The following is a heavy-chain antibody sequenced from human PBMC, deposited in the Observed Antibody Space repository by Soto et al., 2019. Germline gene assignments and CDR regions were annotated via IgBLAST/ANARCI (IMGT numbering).Heavy chain of an antibody. CDR2: TYYRSKWYY. V-gene: IGHV6-1*01. Sequence: PSQTLSLTCAITGDSVSSNSAGLSWVRQSPSRGLEWLGRTYYRSKWYYEYAVSVRGRITINPDTSKNQYSLQLNSVTPEDTAVYYCARSRRGYSSGWLVTFDYWGRGTLVTVSS. D-gene: IGHD6-19*01. CDR3: ARSRRGYSSGWLVTFDY. CDR1: GDSVSSNSAG. J-gene: IGHJ4*02.